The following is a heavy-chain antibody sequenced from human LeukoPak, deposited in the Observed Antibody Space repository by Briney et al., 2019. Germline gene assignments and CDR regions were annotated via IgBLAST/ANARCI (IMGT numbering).Heavy chain of an antibody. CDR1: GGTFSSYA. Sequence: SVKVSCKASGGTFSSYAISWVRQAPGQGLEWMGRIIPILGIANYAQKFQGRVTITADKSTSTAYMELSSLRSEDTAVYYCARDLVEMATISTYYYGMDVWGQGTTVTVSS. D-gene: IGHD5-24*01. J-gene: IGHJ6*02. CDR2: IIPILGIA. CDR3: ARDLVEMATISTYYYGMDV. V-gene: IGHV1-69*04.